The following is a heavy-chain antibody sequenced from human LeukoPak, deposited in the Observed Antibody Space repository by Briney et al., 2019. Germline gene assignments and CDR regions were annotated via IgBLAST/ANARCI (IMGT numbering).Heavy chain of an antibody. Sequence: GGSLRLSCAASGFTFSSYAMTWVRKTPGKGLEWVSAISGSGGSTYYADSVKGRFTISRDNSKNTLYLQMNSLRAEDTAVYYCAKYGAESQSSGFVTAAGHFDYGGQGTLVTVSS. CDR1: GFTFSSYA. CDR2: ISGSGGST. J-gene: IGHJ4*02. D-gene: IGHD6-13*01. CDR3: AKYGAESQSSGFVTAAGHFDY. V-gene: IGHV3-23*01.